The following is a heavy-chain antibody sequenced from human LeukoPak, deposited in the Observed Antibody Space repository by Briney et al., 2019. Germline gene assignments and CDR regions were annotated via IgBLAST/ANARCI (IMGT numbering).Heavy chain of an antibody. CDR1: GFTFSSYT. J-gene: IGHJ3*02. CDR3: ARDPALGATLFDI. CDR2: ITSNSKYI. D-gene: IGHD1-26*01. Sequence: GGSLRLSCTASGFTFSSYTMNWVRQAPGKGLEWISSITSNSKYIFYADSLKGRFTISRDNAKNSLYLQMNSLRAEDTAVYYCARDPALGATLFDIWGQGTMVTVSS. V-gene: IGHV3-21*01.